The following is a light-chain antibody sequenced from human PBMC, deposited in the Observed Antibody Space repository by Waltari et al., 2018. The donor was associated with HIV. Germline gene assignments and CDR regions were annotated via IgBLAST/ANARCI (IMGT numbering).Light chain of an antibody. CDR2: RNK. CDR1: SFNIGSNF. CDR3: SAWDDCLSGFYV. Sequence: QSVLTQPPSASGTPGQRVTIRCSGSSFNIGSNFVYWYQQLPGAAPTLLIYRNKWLLLGVPDLFSGSNFCTSSSLSIICLRSEDESVYYCSAWDDCLSGFYVFGSCTKV. V-gene: IGLV1-47*01. J-gene: IGLJ1*01.